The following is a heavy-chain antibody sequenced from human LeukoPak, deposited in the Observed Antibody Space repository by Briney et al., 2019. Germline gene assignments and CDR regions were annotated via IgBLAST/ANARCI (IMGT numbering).Heavy chain of an antibody. D-gene: IGHD3-22*01. CDR3: ARVLNQVTTFGSSGYYDSGAFDV. V-gene: IGHV3-48*04. CDR1: ELTLNTYS. J-gene: IGHJ3*01. Sequence: PGGSLRLSCAASELTLNTYSVNWVRQAPGKGLEWLASIRGRSSTTYYADSVKGRFTISSNNAKNALYLQMNSLRAEDTAVYYCARVLNQVTTFGSSGYYDSGAFDVWGQGTMVTVSS. CDR2: IRGRSSTT.